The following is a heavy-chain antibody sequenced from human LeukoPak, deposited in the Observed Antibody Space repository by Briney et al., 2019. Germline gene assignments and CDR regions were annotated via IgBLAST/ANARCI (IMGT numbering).Heavy chain of an antibody. CDR1: GFTFSDYA. V-gene: IGHV3-23*01. D-gene: IGHD3-9*01. CDR3: AKDGWAYYDILIGYSHFDF. J-gene: IGHJ4*02. CDR2: ISGSGGGT. Sequence: GGSLRISCAASGFTFSDYAMTWVRQAPGKGLEWVSDISGSGGGTHYADSVKGRFTISRDNSKNTLYLQMNSLRAEDTAVYYCAKDGWAYYDILIGYSHFDFWGQGTLVTVSS.